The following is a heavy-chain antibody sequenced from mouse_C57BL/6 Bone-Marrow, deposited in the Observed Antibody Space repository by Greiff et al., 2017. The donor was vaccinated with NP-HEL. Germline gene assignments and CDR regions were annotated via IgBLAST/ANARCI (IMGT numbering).Heavy chain of an antibody. CDR2: IHPNSGST. CDR1: GYTFTSYW. D-gene: IGHD1-1*01. CDR3: ATTVVARGDY. J-gene: IGHJ2*01. V-gene: IGHV1-64*01. Sequence: VQLQQPGAELVKPGASVKLSCKASGYTFTSYWMHWVKQRPGQGLEWIGMIHPNSGSTNYNEKFKSKATLTVDKSSSTAYMQLSSLKSEDSAVYYCATTVVARGDYWGKGTTLTVSS.